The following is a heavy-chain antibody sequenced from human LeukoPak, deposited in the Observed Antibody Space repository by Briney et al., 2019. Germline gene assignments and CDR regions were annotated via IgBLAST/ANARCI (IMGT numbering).Heavy chain of an antibody. CDR2: ISSSRSYI. Sequence: GGSLRLSCAASGFTFSTYSMHWVRQAPGKGLEWVSSISSSRSYIYYADSVKGRFTISRDNAKNSLYLHMNTLRAEDTAVYYCARSVDTAMRDDYWGQGTLVTASS. V-gene: IGHV3-21*01. CDR1: GFTFSTYS. J-gene: IGHJ4*02. CDR3: ARSVDTAMRDDY. D-gene: IGHD5-18*01.